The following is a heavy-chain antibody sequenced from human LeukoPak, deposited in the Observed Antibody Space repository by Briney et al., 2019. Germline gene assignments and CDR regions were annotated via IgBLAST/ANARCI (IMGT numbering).Heavy chain of an antibody. CDR2: IYYSGTT. V-gene: IGHV4-59*08. CDR1: GGSISSYY. CDR3: ARYGSGIDY. Sequence: TSETLSLTGTVSGGSISSYYWSWIRQPPGKGLEWIGYIYYSGTTNYNPSLKSRVTISVDTSKNQFSLKLSSVTAADTAVYYCARYGSGIDYWGQGTLVTVSS. D-gene: IGHD3-10*01. J-gene: IGHJ4*02.